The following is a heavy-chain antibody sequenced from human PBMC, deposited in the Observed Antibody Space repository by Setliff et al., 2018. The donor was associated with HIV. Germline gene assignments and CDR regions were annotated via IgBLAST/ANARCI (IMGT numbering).Heavy chain of an antibody. V-gene: IGHV3-7*01. CDR2: IKQDGTEK. Sequence: SGGSLRLSCAASGFTFSKYWMHWVRQAPGKGPEWVANIKQDGTEKHYMDSVKGRFTISRDNADRSIYLQMKSLRLEDTAVYYCARVREGYESSGFYVYYYYYMDVWGKGTTVTVSS. J-gene: IGHJ6*03. CDR3: ARVREGYESSGFYVYYYYYMDV. D-gene: IGHD6-19*01. CDR1: GFTFSKYW.